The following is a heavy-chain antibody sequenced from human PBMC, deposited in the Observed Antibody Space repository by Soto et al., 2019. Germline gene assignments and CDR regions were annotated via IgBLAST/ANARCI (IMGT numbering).Heavy chain of an antibody. CDR3: AKVPEKNGTGWFDP. CDR1: GFTFSSHA. CDR2: ISGGGGST. J-gene: IGHJ5*02. Sequence: EVQLLESGGGLVQPGGSLRLYCAASGFTFSSHAMSWVRQAPGKGLEWVSAISGGGGSTYSADSVKGRFTISRDNSKNTVYLQMSSLRAEDTAIYYCAKVPEKNGTGWFDPWGQGTLVTVSS. V-gene: IGHV3-23*01. D-gene: IGHD1-26*01.